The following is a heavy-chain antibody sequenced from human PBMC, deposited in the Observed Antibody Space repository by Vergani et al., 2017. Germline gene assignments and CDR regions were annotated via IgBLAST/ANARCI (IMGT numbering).Heavy chain of an antibody. J-gene: IGHJ4*02. Sequence: QVQLVQSGAEVKKPGSSVKVSCKASGGTFSSYAISWVRQAPGQGLEWMGGIIPIFGTANYAQKFQGRVTITADESTSTAYMALSSLRSEDTAVYYCARDATRYCSSTSCYNDGMDYWGQGTLVTVSS. V-gene: IGHV1-69*01. D-gene: IGHD2-2*02. CDR1: GGTFSSYA. CDR2: IIPIFGTA. CDR3: ARDATRYCSSTSCYNDGMDY.